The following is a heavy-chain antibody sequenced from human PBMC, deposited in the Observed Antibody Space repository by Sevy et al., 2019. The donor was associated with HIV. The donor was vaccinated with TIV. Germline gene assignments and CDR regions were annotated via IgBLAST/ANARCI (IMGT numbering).Heavy chain of an antibody. J-gene: IGHJ6*02. CDR1: GFTFSNAW. CDR3: TTPPMGREKGRSQENYYYYYGMDV. Sequence: GGSLRLSCAASGFTFSNAWMSWVRQAPGKGLEWVGRIKSKTDGGTTDYAAPVKGRFTISRDDSKNTRYLQMNSLKTEDTAVYYCTTPPMGREKGRSQENYYYYYGMDVWGQGTTVTVSS. D-gene: IGHD3-10*01. V-gene: IGHV3-15*01. CDR2: IKSKTDGGTT.